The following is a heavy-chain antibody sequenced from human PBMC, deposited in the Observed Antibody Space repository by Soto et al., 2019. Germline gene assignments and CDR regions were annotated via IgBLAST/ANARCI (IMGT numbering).Heavy chain of an antibody. J-gene: IGHJ5*02. CDR3: AVGYSYGSKVSWFDP. D-gene: IGHD5-18*01. CDR2: IYHSGST. V-gene: IGHV4-30-2*01. Sequence: QLQLQESGSGLVKPSQTLSLTCAVSGGSISSGGYSWSWIRQPPGKGLEWIGYIYHSGSTYYNPSLKNRVAISVDRSKNQFSLKLSSVTAADTAVYYCAVGYSYGSKVSWFDPWGQGTLVTVSS. CDR1: GGSISSGGYS.